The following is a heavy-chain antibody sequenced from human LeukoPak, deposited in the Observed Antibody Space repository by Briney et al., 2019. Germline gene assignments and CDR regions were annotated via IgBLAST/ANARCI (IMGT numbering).Heavy chain of an antibody. CDR3: ARWPHCQDF. Sequence: GGSLRLSCAASGFTFSDFYMSWVRQAPGKGLEWVANINKDGSEEKYVDSVKGRFTISRDNAKNSRYLQMSSLRADDTAVYYCARWPHCQDFWGRGTRVTVSS. CDR1: GFTFSDFY. J-gene: IGHJ4*02. V-gene: IGHV3-7*03. CDR2: INKDGSEE.